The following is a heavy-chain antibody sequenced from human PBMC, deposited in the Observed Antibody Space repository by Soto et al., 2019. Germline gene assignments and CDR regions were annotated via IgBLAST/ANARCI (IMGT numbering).Heavy chain of an antibody. CDR2: IYSRGST. V-gene: IGHV4-4*07. Sequence: ASETLCVTCSFSGDSISGYYWGWIRQPAGKGLEWIGRIYSRGSTNYSPSLKSRVTMSVDTSNSLFSLKLTSVTAADTAVYYCARLSPSWKERVSFVWGQGTTVTVSS. D-gene: IGHD1-1*01. CDR3: ARLSPSWKERVSFV. J-gene: IGHJ6*01. CDR1: GDSISGYY.